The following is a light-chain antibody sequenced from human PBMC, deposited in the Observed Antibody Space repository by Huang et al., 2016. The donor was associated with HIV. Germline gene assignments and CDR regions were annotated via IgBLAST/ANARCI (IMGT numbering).Light chain of an antibody. CDR3: QQYLNWPPWT. Sequence: IVMTQSPATLSVSPGESVTLSCRASQSVSSSLAWYQQKPGQAPRLLIYGASTRATGVPARFSGGGSRTEFTLTISSLQSEDSAVYFCQQYLNWPPWTFGQGTKVEI. CDR2: GAS. J-gene: IGKJ1*01. CDR1: QSVSSS. V-gene: IGKV3-15*01.